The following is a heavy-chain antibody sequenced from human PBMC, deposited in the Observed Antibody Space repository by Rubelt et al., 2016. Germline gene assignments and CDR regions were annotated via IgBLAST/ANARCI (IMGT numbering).Heavy chain of an antibody. CDR3: AKDEGSGWFDY. Sequence: GKGLEWVSLITWDGGSTYYADSVKGRFTISRDNSKNSLYLQMNSLRTEDTALYYCAKDEGSGWFDYWGQGTLVTVSS. CDR2: ITWDGGST. V-gene: IGHV3-43*01. J-gene: IGHJ4*02. D-gene: IGHD6-19*01.